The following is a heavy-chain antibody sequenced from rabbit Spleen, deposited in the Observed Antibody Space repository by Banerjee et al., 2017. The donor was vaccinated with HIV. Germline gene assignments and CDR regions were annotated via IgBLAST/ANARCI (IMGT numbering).Heavy chain of an antibody. V-gene: IGHV1S45*01. CDR1: GFTLSTYW. J-gene: IGHJ4*01. CDR2: FYGGDTAIN. D-gene: IGHD4-2*01. Sequence: EQLEESGGGLVRPEESLTLTCKVSGFTLSTYWICWVRQASGKGLEWIGCFYGGDTAINDYATWAEGRLTISKTSSTTVTLQMTGLTAADTATYLCARCNDGGWYYLNLWGQGTLVTVS. CDR3: ARCNDGGWYYLNL.